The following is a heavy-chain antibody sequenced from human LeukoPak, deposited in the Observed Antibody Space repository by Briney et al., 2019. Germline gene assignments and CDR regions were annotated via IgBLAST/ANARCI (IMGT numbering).Heavy chain of an antibody. Sequence: SETLSLTCAVSGGSISSGGYSWSWIRQPPGKGLEGIGYIYQSGSTYYNPSLKSRVTISVDRSKNQFSLKLSSVTAADTAVYYCARARVDILTGYYLRGPNYFDYWGQGTLVTVSS. J-gene: IGHJ4*02. CDR1: GGSISSGGYS. D-gene: IGHD3-9*01. CDR2: IYQSGST. CDR3: ARARVDILTGYYLRGPNYFDY. V-gene: IGHV4-30-2*01.